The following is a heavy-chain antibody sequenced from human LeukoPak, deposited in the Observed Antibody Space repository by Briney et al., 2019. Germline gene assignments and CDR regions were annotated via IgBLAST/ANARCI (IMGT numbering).Heavy chain of an antibody. D-gene: IGHD3-10*01. J-gene: IGHJ3*02. CDR2: IYPGDSET. Sequence: GESLKISCQGSGYRFRSHWIGWVRQLPGKGLEWMGIIYPGDSETKYSPAFQGQVTISADKSISTAYLQWSSLKASDTAMYYCARLGVRGVYDAFDIWGQGTMVTVSS. CDR3: ARLGVRGVYDAFDI. V-gene: IGHV5-51*01. CDR1: GYRFRSHW.